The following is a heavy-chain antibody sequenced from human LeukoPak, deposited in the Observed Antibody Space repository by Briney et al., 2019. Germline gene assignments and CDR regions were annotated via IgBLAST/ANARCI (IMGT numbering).Heavy chain of an antibody. CDR3: TRDSSGWYYFDY. CDR1: GGSISSSYYY. Sequence: SETLSLTCTVSGGSISSSYYYWGWIRQAPGKGLEWIGNIYYSGSIYYNPSLKSRVTISVDTSKNQLSLKLSSVTAADTAIYYCTRDSSGWYYFDYWGQGSLVTVSS. J-gene: IGHJ4*02. D-gene: IGHD6-19*01. V-gene: IGHV4-39*07. CDR2: IYYSGSI.